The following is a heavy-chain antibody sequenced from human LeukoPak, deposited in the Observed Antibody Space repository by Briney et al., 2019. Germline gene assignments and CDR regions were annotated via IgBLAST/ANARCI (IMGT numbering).Heavy chain of an antibody. CDR2: ISRSGSTK. Sequence: PGGSLRLSCAASGFTFSDYNMRWIRQAPGKGLEWVSSISRSGSTKYYADSVKGRFTISRDNAKNSLFLQMNSLRAADTAVYYCARTPSFTMVRGVIMDAFDIWGQGTMVTVSS. V-gene: IGHV3-11*01. J-gene: IGHJ3*02. CDR3: ARTPSFTMVRGVIMDAFDI. D-gene: IGHD3-10*01. CDR1: GFTFSDYN.